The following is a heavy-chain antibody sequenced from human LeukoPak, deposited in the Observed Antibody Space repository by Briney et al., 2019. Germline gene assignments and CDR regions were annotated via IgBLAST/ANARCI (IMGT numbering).Heavy chain of an antibody. D-gene: IGHD2-2*01. J-gene: IGHJ4*02. Sequence: GGSLRLSCAASGFTFSSHWMSWVRQAPGKGLEWVANIKQDGSEKYYVDSVKGRFTISRDNAKNSLYLQMNSLRAEDTAVYYCARDFRVEHIVVVPAAMPANSSSWPLDYWGQGTLVTVSS. CDR1: GFTFSSHW. CDR2: IKQDGSEK. CDR3: ARDFRVEHIVVVPAAMPANSSSWPLDY. V-gene: IGHV3-7*01.